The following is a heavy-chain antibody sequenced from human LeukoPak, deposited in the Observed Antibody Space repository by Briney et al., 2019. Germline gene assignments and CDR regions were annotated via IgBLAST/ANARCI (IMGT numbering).Heavy chain of an antibody. J-gene: IGHJ4*02. V-gene: IGHV3-23*01. CDR1: GFTFSSYG. Sequence: GGSLRLSCAASGFTFSSYGMSWVRQAPGKGLEWVSAISGSGGSTYYADSVKGRFTISRDNSKNTLFLQMNSLRGEDTAMYYCARVQGGGFRTADYWGQGTLVTVSS. CDR3: ARVQGGGFRTADY. D-gene: IGHD1-14*01. CDR2: ISGSGGST.